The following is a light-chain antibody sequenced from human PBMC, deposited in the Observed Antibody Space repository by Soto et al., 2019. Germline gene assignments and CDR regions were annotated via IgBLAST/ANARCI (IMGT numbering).Light chain of an antibody. J-gene: IGKJ2*01. CDR2: GAS. CDR3: QQYGPSPPYT. Sequence: EIVLTQSPGTLSLSPGERATLSCRASQSVSSSYLAWYQQKPGQAPRLLIYGASSRATGVPDRFSGSGSGTDFTLTISRLEPEDFAVYYCQQYGPSPPYTFGQGTKLEIK. CDR1: QSVSSSY. V-gene: IGKV3-20*01.